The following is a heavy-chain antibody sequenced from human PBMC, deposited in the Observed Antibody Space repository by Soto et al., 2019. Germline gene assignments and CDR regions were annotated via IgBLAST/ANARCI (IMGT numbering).Heavy chain of an antibody. CDR2: IRSTSTSI. CDR1: GFTFNDYN. V-gene: IGHV3-48*02. CDR3: VRESLTVTPRVDFYYGMDV. D-gene: IGHD4-4*01. Sequence: GSLRLSCASSGFTFNDYNMNWVRQAPGKGLEWVAYIRSTSTSIHYADSVRGRFTISRDSAKNSLYLQMNSLRDEDTAVYYCVRESLTVTPRVDFYYGMDVWGQGTTVTVSS. J-gene: IGHJ6*02.